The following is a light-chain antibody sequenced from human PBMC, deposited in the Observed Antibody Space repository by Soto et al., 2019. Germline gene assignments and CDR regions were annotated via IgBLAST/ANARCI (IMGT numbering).Light chain of an antibody. Sequence: SYELTQPPSVSVSPGQTASITCSGGKLGDKYACWYQQKPGQSPVLVIYQDSKRPSGIPERFAGSNSGNTATLTISGTQAMDEADCYCQAWDTSTVVFGGGTKLTVL. V-gene: IGLV3-1*01. CDR1: KLGDKY. CDR3: QAWDTSTVV. CDR2: QDS. J-gene: IGLJ2*01.